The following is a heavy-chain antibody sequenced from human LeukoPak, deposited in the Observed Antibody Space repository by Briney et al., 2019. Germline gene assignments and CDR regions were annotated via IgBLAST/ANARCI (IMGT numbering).Heavy chain of an antibody. Sequence: PGGSLRLSCAASGFTFDDYAMHWVRQAPGKGLEWVSGISWNSGSIGYADSVRGRFTISRDNAKNSLCLQMNSLRAEDTALYYCAKDKADSSGAFDIWGQGTMVTVSS. V-gene: IGHV3-9*01. CDR1: GFTFDDYA. CDR2: ISWNSGSI. CDR3: AKDKADSSGAFDI. D-gene: IGHD6-25*01. J-gene: IGHJ3*02.